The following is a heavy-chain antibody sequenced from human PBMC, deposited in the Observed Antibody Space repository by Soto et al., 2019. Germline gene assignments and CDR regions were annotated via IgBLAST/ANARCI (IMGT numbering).Heavy chain of an antibody. CDR3: ARDRAYCISTSCYAFDAFDI. D-gene: IGHD2-2*01. Sequence: QVQLVESGGGVVQPGRSLRLSCAASGFTFSSYAMHWVRQAPGKGLEWVAVISYDGSNKYYADSVKGRFTISRDNSKNTLYLQMNSLRDEDTAVYYCARDRAYCISTSCYAFDAFDIWGQGTMVTVSS. CDR2: ISYDGSNK. V-gene: IGHV3-30-3*01. CDR1: GFTFSSYA. J-gene: IGHJ3*02.